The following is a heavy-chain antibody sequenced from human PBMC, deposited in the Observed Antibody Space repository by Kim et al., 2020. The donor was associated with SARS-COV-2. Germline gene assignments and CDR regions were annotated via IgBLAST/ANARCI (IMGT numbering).Heavy chain of an antibody. V-gene: IGHV3-23*01. CDR3: AKEAEGMDV. J-gene: IGHJ6*02. Sequence: STSYADAVKGRFTLSRDNPKNALYLQMNSLRAEDTAVYYCAKEAEGMDVWGQGTTVTVSS. CDR2: ST.